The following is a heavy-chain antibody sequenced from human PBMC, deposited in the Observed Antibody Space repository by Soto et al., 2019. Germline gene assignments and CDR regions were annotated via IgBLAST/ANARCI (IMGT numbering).Heavy chain of an antibody. V-gene: IGHV3-21*06. J-gene: IGHJ4*02. CDR3: ARESEYRTSNFDY. CDR1: GFTFTRYS. D-gene: IGHD6-6*01. Sequence: EVQLVESGGGLVKPGGSLRLSCAASGFTFTRYSMNWVRQAPGKGLEWVSSISSTTNYIYYGDSMKGRFTISRDNAKNSLYLAMNSLRAEDTAVYYCARESEYRTSNFDYWGQGTLVTVSS. CDR2: ISSTTNYI.